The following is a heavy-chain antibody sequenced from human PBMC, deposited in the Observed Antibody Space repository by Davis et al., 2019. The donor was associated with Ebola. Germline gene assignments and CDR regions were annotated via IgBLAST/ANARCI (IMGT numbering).Heavy chain of an antibody. CDR3: ATTKQWLAFDY. V-gene: IGHV4-34*01. Sequence: SETLSLTCAVYGGSFSGYYWSWIRQPPGKGLEWIGEINHSGSTNYNPSLKSRVTISVDTSKNQLSLKVSSVTAADTAVYYCATTKQWLAFDYWGLGTLVTVSS. CDR1: GGSFSGYY. J-gene: IGHJ4*02. CDR2: INHSGST. D-gene: IGHD6-19*01.